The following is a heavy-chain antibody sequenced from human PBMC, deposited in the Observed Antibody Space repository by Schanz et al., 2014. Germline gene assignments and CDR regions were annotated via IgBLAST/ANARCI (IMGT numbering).Heavy chain of an antibody. J-gene: IGHJ4*02. Sequence: QVQLEESGAGLVKPSGTLSLTCAVSGASVSSDNWWNWVRQPPGKGLEWIGEIYDSGNTNYNPSLRSRFTMSVDDSKNHFSLQLTSVPAADTAVYYCARGGQGFGEPHQRLFEYWGPGTLVTVSS. D-gene: IGHD3-10*01. V-gene: IGHV4-4*02. CDR3: ARGGQGFGEPHQRLFEY. CDR2: IYDSGNT. CDR1: GASVSSDNW.